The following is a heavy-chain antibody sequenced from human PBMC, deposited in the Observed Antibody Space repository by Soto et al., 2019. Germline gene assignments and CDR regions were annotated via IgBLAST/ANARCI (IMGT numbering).Heavy chain of an antibody. CDR2: ISYDGSNK. Sequence: GGSLRLSCAASGFTFSSYAMHWVRQAPGKGLEWVAVISYDGSNKYYADSVKGRFTISRDNSKNTLYLQMNSLRAEDTAVYYCARDLVVDIVVVTAIHYYYYGMDVWGQGTTVTVSS. V-gene: IGHV3-30-3*01. CDR3: ARDLVVDIVVVTAIHYYYYGMDV. D-gene: IGHD2-21*02. CDR1: GFTFSSYA. J-gene: IGHJ6*02.